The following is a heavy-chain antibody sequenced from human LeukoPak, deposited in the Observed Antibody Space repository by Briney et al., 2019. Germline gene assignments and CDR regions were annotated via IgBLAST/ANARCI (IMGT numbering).Heavy chain of an antibody. CDR2: INHSGST. J-gene: IGHJ3*02. Sequence: SETLSLTCAVYGGSFSGYYWSWIRQPPGKGLEWIGEINHSGSTNYNPSLKSRVTISVDTSKNQFSLKLSSVTAAHTAVYYCAICGGDCSEHDAFDIWGQGTMVTVSS. CDR1: GGSFSGYY. D-gene: IGHD2-21*02. CDR3: AICGGDCSEHDAFDI. V-gene: IGHV4-34*01.